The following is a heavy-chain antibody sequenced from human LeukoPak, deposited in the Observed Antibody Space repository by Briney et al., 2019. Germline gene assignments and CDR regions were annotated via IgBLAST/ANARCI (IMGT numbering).Heavy chain of an antibody. CDR1: GYTFTGYY. CDR3: ARGHRYGDYYYYGMDV. CDR2: INPNSGGT. V-gene: IGHV1-2*02. D-gene: IGHD4-17*01. Sequence: ASVKVSCKASGYTFTGYYMHWVRQAPGQGLKWMGWINPNSGGTNYAQKFQGRVTMTRATSISTAYMELSRLRSDDTAVYYCARGHRYGDYYYYGMDVWGQGTTVTVSS. J-gene: IGHJ6*02.